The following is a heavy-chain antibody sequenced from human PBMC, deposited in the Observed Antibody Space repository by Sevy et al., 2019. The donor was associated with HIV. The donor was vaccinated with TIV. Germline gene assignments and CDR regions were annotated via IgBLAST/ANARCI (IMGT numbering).Heavy chain of an antibody. V-gene: IGHV3-49*04. Sequence: GGSLRLSCTASGFSFGDYAMNWVRQAPGKGLEWVAFLKNKARGGTLDHAASVKGRFTISRDDSKSIVYLQMNDLRTEDTSVYYCTRRKGDQSIFDYWGQGALVTVSS. CDR1: GFSFGDYA. CDR2: LKNKARGGTL. CDR3: TRRKGDQSIFDY. J-gene: IGHJ4*02.